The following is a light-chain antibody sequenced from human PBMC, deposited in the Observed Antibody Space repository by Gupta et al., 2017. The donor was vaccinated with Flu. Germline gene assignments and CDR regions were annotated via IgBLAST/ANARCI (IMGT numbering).Light chain of an antibody. CDR2: MGS. CDR3: KQRQHCPWA. Sequence: VTLGRPASICCSPSHCRGDRDGSNVLYWFQQRPGQAPRRLIYMGSHRDYGVPDSFSGSGSGTEFTLKISRGEAEDVGIYCCKQRQHCPWAFGQGTKVEIK. J-gene: IGKJ1*01. CDR1: HCRGDRDGSNV. V-gene: IGKV2-30*01.